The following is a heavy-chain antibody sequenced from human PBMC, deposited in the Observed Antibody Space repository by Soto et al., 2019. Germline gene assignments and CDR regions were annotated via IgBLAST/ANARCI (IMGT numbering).Heavy chain of an antibody. D-gene: IGHD6-19*01. J-gene: IGHJ4*02. CDR1: GGSVSSGSYY. Sequence: SETLSLTCTVSGGSVSSGSYYWSWIRQPPGKGLEWIGYIYYSGSTNYNPSLKSRVTISVDTSKNQFSLKLSSVTAADTAVYYCARLYSSGWYDFDYWGQGTPVTAPQ. V-gene: IGHV4-61*01. CDR2: IYYSGST. CDR3: ARLYSSGWYDFDY.